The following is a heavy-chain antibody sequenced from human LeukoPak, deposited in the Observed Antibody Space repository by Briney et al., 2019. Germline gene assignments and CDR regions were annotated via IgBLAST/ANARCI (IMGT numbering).Heavy chain of an antibody. J-gene: IGHJ4*02. CDR3: AKDLSYGSYSFDS. V-gene: IGHV3-30*18. D-gene: IGHD3-10*01. Sequence: GGSLRLSCAASGFTVSSNYMSWVRQAPGKGLEWVAIITFDGNSKSYADSVKGRFTVSRDNSKNTLYLQMSSLRTEDTAVYYCAKDLSYGSYSFDSWGQGALVTVSS. CDR2: ITFDGNSK. CDR1: GFTVSSNY.